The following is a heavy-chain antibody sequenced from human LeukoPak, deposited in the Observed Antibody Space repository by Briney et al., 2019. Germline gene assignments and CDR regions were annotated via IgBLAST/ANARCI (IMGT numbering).Heavy chain of an antibody. Sequence: SETLSLTCAVSGGTISSYYWSWIRQPPGKGLEWIGYIYYSGSTNYNPSLKSRVTISVDTTKNQFSLKLSSVTAADTAVYYCARVRGYSYGPYYYYYYMDVWGKGTTVTVCS. CDR1: GGTISSYY. V-gene: IGHV4-59*01. CDR3: ARVRGYSYGPYYYYYYMDV. J-gene: IGHJ6*03. CDR2: IYYSGST. D-gene: IGHD5-18*01.